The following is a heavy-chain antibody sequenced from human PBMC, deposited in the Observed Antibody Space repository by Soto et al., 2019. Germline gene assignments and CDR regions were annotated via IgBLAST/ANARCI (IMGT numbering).Heavy chain of an antibody. Sequence: SDTLSLTCTVSGGSVSSGSYYWSWIRQPPGKGLEWIGYIYYTGSTNYNPSLKSRVTISVDTSKNQFSLKLSSVTAADTAVYYCARAAGYSYGYWFDPWGQGTLVTVSS. V-gene: IGHV4-61*01. CDR2: IYYTGST. J-gene: IGHJ5*02. CDR1: GGSVSSGSYY. CDR3: ARAAGYSYGYWFDP. D-gene: IGHD5-18*01.